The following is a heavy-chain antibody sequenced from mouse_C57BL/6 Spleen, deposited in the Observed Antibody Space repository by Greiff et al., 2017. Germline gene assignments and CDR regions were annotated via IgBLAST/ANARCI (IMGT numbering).Heavy chain of an antibody. D-gene: IGHD2-4*01. Sequence: QVQLQQPGAELVKPGASVKMSCKASGYTFTSYWLTWVKQRPGQGLEWIGDIYPGSGSTNYNEKFKSKATLTVDTSSSTAYMQLSSLTSEDSAVYYCARYPYDYDLDYWGQGTTLTVSS. CDR1: GYTFTSYW. CDR3: ARYPYDYDLDY. V-gene: IGHV1-55*01. CDR2: IYPGSGST. J-gene: IGHJ2*01.